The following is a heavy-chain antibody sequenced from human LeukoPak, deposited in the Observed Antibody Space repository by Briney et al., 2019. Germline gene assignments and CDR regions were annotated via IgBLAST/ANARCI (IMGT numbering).Heavy chain of an antibody. J-gene: IGHJ4*02. CDR1: GFTFGDYA. CDR3: TRSYDSSGYYHY. CDR2: TRSKAYGGTT. V-gene: IGHV3-49*04. Sequence: GGSLRLSCTASGFTFGDYAMSWVRQAPGKGLEWVGFTRSKAYGGTTEYAASVKGRFTISRDDSKSIAYLQMNSLKTEDTAVYYCTRSYDSSGYYHYWGQGTLVTVSS. D-gene: IGHD3-22*01.